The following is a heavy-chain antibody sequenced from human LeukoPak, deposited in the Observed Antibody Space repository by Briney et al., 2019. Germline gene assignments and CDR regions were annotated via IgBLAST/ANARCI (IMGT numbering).Heavy chain of an antibody. CDR3: AKSHLPNSYSGTYYCDY. Sequence: GGSLRLSCAASGFTFSSYGLHWVRQAPGKGLEWVAFIRYDGSNKYYADSVKGRFTISRDNSKNTLYLQMNSLRAEDTAVYYCAKSHLPNSYSGTYYCDYWGQGTQVTVSS. D-gene: IGHD1-26*01. CDR1: GFTFSSYG. J-gene: IGHJ4*02. CDR2: IRYDGSNK. V-gene: IGHV3-30*02.